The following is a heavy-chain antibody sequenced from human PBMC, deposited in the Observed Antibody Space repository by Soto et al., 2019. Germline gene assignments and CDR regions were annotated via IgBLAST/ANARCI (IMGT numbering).Heavy chain of an antibody. Sequence: GGSLRLSCAASGFTFSNYAMHWVRQAPGKGLEWVALTSYDGNNEYYTDSVKGRFTISRDNSKNTLFLQMNSPRPEDAAVYYCAKDKGVFNWATSYFDYWGQGALVTVSS. CDR2: TSYDGNNE. V-gene: IGHV3-30*18. CDR3: AKDKGVFNWATSYFDY. J-gene: IGHJ4*02. D-gene: IGHD1-1*01. CDR1: GFTFSNYA.